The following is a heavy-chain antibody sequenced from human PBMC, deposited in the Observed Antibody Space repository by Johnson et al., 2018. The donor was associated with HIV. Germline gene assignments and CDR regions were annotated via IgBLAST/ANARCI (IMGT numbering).Heavy chain of an antibody. CDR3: ARVGANFDAFDI. D-gene: IGHD4/OR15-4a*01. V-gene: IGHV3-74*02. CDR2: INSDGSST. J-gene: IGHJ3*02. CDR1: GFTVSSNY. Sequence: VQLVESGGGLIQPGGSLRLSCAASGFTVSSNYMSWVRQAPGKGLVWVSRINSDGSSTSYADSVKGRFTISRDNAKNTLYLQMNSLRAEDTAVYYCARVGANFDAFDIWGQGTMVTVSS.